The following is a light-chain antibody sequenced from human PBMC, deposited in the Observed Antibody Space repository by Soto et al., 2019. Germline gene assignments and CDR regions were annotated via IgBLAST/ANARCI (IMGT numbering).Light chain of an antibody. J-gene: IGLJ1*01. V-gene: IGLV2-14*01. Sequence: QSALTQPASVSGSPGQSITISCTGTSSDVGGYNFVSWYQRYPGKAPKLMIYDVSDRPSGVSNRFSGSKSANTASLTISGLQAEDEADYYCSSYTSSSTQVFGTGTKVTVL. CDR3: SSYTSSSTQV. CDR2: DVS. CDR1: SSDVGGYNF.